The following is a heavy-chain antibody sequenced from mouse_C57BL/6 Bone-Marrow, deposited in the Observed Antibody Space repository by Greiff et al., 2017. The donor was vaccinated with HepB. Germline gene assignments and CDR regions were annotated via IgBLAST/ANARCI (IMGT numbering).Heavy chain of an antibody. Sequence: EAGGGLVQPKGSLKLSCAASGFTFNTYAMHWVRQAPGKGLEWVARIRSKSSNYATYYADSVKDRFTISRDDSQSMLYLQMNNLKTEDTAMYYCVRDSGYYGSSYDAMDYWGQGTSVTVSS. CDR3: VRDSGYYGSSYDAMDY. CDR2: IRSKSSNYAT. J-gene: IGHJ4*01. V-gene: IGHV10-3*01. CDR1: GFTFNTYA. D-gene: IGHD1-1*01.